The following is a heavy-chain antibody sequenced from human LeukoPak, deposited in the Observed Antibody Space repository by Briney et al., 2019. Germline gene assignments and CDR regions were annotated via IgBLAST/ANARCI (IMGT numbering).Heavy chain of an antibody. CDR1: GFTFSSYG. D-gene: IGHD3-16*02. Sequence: PGGSLRLSCAASGFTFSSYGMHWVRQAPGKWLEWVAFIRYDGSNKYYADSVKGRFTISRDNSKNTLYLQMNSLRAEDTAVYYCAKDRAGVIVTPFDYWGQGTLVTVSS. CDR3: AKDRAGVIVTPFDY. V-gene: IGHV3-30*02. J-gene: IGHJ4*02. CDR2: IRYDGSNK.